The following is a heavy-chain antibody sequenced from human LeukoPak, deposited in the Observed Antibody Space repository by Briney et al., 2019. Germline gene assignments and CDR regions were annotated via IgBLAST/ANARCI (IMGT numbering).Heavy chain of an antibody. J-gene: IGHJ4*02. D-gene: IGHD3-16*01. V-gene: IGHV4-39*07. CDR2: IYYSGST. Sequence: SETLSLTCTVSGGSISSSSYYWGWIRQPPGKGLEWIGSIYYSGSTYYNPSLKSRVTISVDTSKNQFSLKLSSVTAADTAVYYCARDRTYGEDYWGQGTLVTVSS. CDR3: ARDRTYGEDY. CDR1: GGSISSSSYY.